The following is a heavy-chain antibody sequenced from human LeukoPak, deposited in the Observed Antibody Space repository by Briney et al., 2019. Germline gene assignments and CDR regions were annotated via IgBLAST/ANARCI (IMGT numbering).Heavy chain of an antibody. Sequence: SEALSLTCAVYGGSFSGYYWSWIRQPPGKGLEWIGEINHSGSTNYNPSLKSRVTISVDTSKNQFSLKLSSVTAADTAVYYCARGQKYTSGYTVTELGSRYFDYWGQGALVTVSS. CDR1: GGSFSGYY. J-gene: IGHJ4*02. CDR3: ARGQKYTSGYTVTELGSRYFDY. CDR2: INHSGST. D-gene: IGHD5-18*01. V-gene: IGHV4-34*01.